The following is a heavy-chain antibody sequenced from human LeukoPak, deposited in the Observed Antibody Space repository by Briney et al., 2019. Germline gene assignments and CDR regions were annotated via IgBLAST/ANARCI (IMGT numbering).Heavy chain of an antibody. CDR3: ASEKPEKLYFDY. CDR1: GGSISSYY. Sequence: SETLSLTCTVSGGSISSYYWSWIRQPAGKGLEWIGRIYTSGSTNYNPSLKSRVTMSVDTSKNQFSLKLSSVTAADTAVYYCASEKPEKLYFDYWGQGTLATVSS. CDR2: IYTSGST. V-gene: IGHV4-4*07. J-gene: IGHJ4*02.